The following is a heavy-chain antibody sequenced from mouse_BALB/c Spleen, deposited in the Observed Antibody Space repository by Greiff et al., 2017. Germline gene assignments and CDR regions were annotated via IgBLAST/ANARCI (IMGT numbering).Heavy chain of an antibody. D-gene: IGHD2-1*01. CDR1: GFTFNTYA. CDR2: IRSKSNNYAT. CDR3: VRPYGNYGMDY. V-gene: IGHV10-1*02. J-gene: IGHJ4*01. Sequence: EAMLVESGGGLVQPKGSLKLSCAASGFTFNTYAMNWVRQAPGKGLEWVARIRSKSNNYATYYADSVKDRFTISRDDSQSMLYLQMNNLKTEDTAMYYCVRPYGNYGMDYWGQGTSVTVSS.